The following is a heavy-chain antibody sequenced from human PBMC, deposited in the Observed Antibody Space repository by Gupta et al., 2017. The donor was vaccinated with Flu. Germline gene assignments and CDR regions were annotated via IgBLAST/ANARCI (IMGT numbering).Heavy chain of an antibody. Sequence: QVQLQESGPGLVKPSETLSLTCTVSGGSISSYYWSWIRQPPGKGLEWIGYIYYSGSTNYNPSLKSRVTISVDTSKNQFSLKLSSVTAADTAVYYCASYSSGWSKVDAFDIWGQGTMVTVSS. V-gene: IGHV4-59*01. CDR2: IYYSGST. D-gene: IGHD6-19*01. CDR1: GGSISSYY. J-gene: IGHJ3*02. CDR3: ASYSSGWSKVDAFDI.